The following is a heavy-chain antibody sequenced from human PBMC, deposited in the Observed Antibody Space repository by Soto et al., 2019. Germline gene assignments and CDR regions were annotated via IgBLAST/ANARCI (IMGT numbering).Heavy chain of an antibody. V-gene: IGHV3-11*06. D-gene: IGHD2-21*01. CDR1: GFTFSDHY. CDR3: SRGGGGGLFDL. Sequence: QVQLVESGGGLGKPGGSLRLSCASSGFTFSDHYMSWIRRSPGKGLEFLSYISPRTTYKNYADSVKGRFTISRDNAKNSLYPQLNSLRAEDTAIYYCSRGGGGGLFDLWGQGTFVTVSS. J-gene: IGHJ4*02. CDR2: ISPRTTYK.